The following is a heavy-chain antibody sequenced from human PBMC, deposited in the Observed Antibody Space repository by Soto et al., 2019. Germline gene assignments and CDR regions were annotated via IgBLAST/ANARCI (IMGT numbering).Heavy chain of an antibody. Sequence: QPGGSLRLSCAASGFTFSSYAMHWVRQAPGKGLEWVAVISYDGSNKYYADSVKGRFTISRDNSKNTLYLQMNSLRAEDTAVYYCARDLGLPAAPDYYYYYGMDVWGQGTTVTVSS. D-gene: IGHD2-2*01. CDR2: ISYDGSNK. J-gene: IGHJ6*02. V-gene: IGHV3-30-3*01. CDR3: ARDLGLPAAPDYYYYYGMDV. CDR1: GFTFSSYA.